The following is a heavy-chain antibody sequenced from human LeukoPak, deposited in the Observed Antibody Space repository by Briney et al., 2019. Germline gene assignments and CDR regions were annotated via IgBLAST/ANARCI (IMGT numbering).Heavy chain of an antibody. D-gene: IGHD2-21*02. CDR2: TNWDGGRT. J-gene: IGHJ4*02. V-gene: IGHV3-20*04. CDR1: GFTFSSYA. CDR3: ARDGLRRPPTPYCGGDCPLDY. Sequence: GGSLRLSCAASGFTFSSYAMSWVRQAPGKGLEWVSGTNWDGGRTGYADSVKGRFTISRDNTKNSLYLQMNSPRVEDTAMYYCARDGLRRPPTPYCGGDCPLDYWGQGTLVSVSS.